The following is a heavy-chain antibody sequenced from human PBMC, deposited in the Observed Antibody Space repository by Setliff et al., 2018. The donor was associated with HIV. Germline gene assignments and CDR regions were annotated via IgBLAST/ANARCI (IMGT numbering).Heavy chain of an antibody. CDR1: GGTFSTSA. D-gene: IGHD3-10*01. V-gene: IGHV1-69*05. Sequence: SVKVSCKASGGTFSTSAITWVRQAPGQGLEWMGGIIPFTGTTNYAQKFQGRVTITTDESRSIVYMEVSSLRSEDTAVYYCARAPRLTMIRGVFDYWGQGTLVTVSS. J-gene: IGHJ4*02. CDR2: IIPFTGTT. CDR3: ARAPRLTMIRGVFDY.